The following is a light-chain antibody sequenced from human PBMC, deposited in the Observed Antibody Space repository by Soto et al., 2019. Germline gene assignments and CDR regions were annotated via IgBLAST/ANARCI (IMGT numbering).Light chain of an antibody. CDR1: QSVSSY. V-gene: IGKV3-11*01. CDR3: QQRTNWPPWIT. J-gene: IGKJ5*01. Sequence: EIVLTQSPATLSLSPGDRATLSCRASQSVSSYVAWFQQKPGQPPRLLIYDASNRATGIPARFSGSGSGTDFTLTISSLEPEDFAVYYCQQRTNWPPWITFGQGTRLDMK. CDR2: DAS.